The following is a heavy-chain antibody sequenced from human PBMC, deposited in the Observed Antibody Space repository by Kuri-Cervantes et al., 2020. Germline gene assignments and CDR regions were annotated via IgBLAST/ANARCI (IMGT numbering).Heavy chain of an antibody. CDR1: GYTFHSYD. Sequence: ASVKVSCKASGYTFHSYDINWVRQAPGQGLEWMGWINPNSGNTGYAQKFHGRVTMTRNTSISTAYMELSSLISEDTAVYYCATGKYCSSLSCYLTQEDYFDYWGQGTLVTVSS. J-gene: IGHJ4*02. V-gene: IGHV1-8*01. D-gene: IGHD2-2*01. CDR3: ATGKYCSSLSCYLTQEDYFDY. CDR2: INPNSGNT.